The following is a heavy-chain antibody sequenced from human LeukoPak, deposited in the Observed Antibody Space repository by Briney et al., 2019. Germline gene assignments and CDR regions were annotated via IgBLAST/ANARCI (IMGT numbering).Heavy chain of an antibody. D-gene: IGHD2-2*01. V-gene: IGHV3-21*01. CDR2: ISSSSSYI. Sequence: GGSLRLSCAASGFTFSSYSMNWVRQAPGKGLEWVSSISSSSSYIYYADSVKGRFTISRDNAKNSLYLQMNSLRAEDTAVYYCARDSLRYCSSTSCYARWFDPWGQGTLVTVSS. CDR3: ARDSLRYCSSTSCYARWFDP. J-gene: IGHJ5*02. CDR1: GFTFSSYS.